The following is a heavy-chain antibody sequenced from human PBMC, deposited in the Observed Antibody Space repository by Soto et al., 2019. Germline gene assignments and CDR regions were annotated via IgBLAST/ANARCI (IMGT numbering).Heavy chain of an antibody. D-gene: IGHD6-19*01. CDR3: AKDLIAVVWYGLDY. CDR2: ISGSGGST. J-gene: IGHJ4*02. V-gene: IGHV3-23*01. CDR1: GFTFSSYA. Sequence: EVQLLESGGGLVQPGGSLRLSCAASGFTFSSYAMSWVRQAPGKGLEWVSAISGSGGSTYYADSVKGRFTISRDNSKNPLYLQMNSLRAEDTAVYYCAKDLIAVVWYGLDYWGQGTLVTVSS.